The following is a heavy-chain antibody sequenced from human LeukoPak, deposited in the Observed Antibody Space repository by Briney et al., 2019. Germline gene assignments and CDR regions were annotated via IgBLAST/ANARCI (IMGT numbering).Heavy chain of an antibody. D-gene: IGHD6-19*01. CDR2: MNPNSGNT. J-gene: IGHJ4*02. CDR3: AIGVLSYSSGWPGLDY. Sequence: GASVKVSCKASGYTFTSYDINWVRQATGQGLEWMGWMNPNSGNTGYAQKFQGRVTMTRNTSISTAYMELSSLRSEDTAVYYCAIGVLSYSSGWPGLDYWGQGTLVTVSS. V-gene: IGHV1-8*01. CDR1: GYTFTSYD.